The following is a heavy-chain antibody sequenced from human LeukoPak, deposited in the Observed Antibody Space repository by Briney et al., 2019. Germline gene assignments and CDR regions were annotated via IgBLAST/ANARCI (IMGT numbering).Heavy chain of an antibody. V-gene: IGHV4-61*02. CDR1: GGSISSGSYY. J-gene: IGHJ4*02. CDR2: IYTSGST. Sequence: SETLSLTCTVSGGSISSGSYYWSWIRQPAGKGLEWIGRIYTSGSTNYNPSLKSRVTISVGTSKNQFSLKLSSVTAADTAVYYCARVAPWKGFGYSSSWPDDYWGQGTLVTVSS. CDR3: ARVAPWKGFGYSSSWPDDY. D-gene: IGHD6-13*01.